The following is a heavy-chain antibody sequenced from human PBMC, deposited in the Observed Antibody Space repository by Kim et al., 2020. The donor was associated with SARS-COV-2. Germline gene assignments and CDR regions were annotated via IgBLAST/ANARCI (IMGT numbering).Heavy chain of an antibody. J-gene: IGHJ4*02. CDR3: ARGIKVIRYYDSSGYYYAPGQLFFDY. CDR1: GFTVSSNY. CDR2: IYSGGST. Sequence: GGSLRLSCAASGFTVSSNYMSWVRQAPGKGLEWVSVIYSGGSTYYADSVKGRFTISRDNSKNTLYLQMNSLRAEDTAVYYCARGIKVIRYYDSSGYYYAPGQLFFDYWGQGTLVTVSS. V-gene: IGHV3-53*01. D-gene: IGHD3-22*01.